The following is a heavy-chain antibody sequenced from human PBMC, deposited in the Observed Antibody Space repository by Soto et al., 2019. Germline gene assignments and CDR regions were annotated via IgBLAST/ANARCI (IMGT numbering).Heavy chain of an antibody. CDR1: GGSISSAAYY. V-gene: IGHV4-31*03. J-gene: IGHJ4*02. Sequence: SETLSLTCTVSGGSISSAAYYWSWIRQHPGKGLEWIGYISHSGSTYYNPSLKSRVIISVDTSKNQFSLSLTSVTAADTAVYYCAREYTYGSNFFDCWGQGAPVTVSS. CDR3: AREYTYGSNFFDC. CDR2: ISHSGST. D-gene: IGHD5-18*01.